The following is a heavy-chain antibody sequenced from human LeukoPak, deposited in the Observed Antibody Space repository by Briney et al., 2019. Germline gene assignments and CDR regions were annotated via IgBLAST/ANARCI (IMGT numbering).Heavy chain of an antibody. CDR3: VKGANAWYFDRGGTNQWGFALHV. J-gene: IGHJ3*01. CDR1: GFSFGDYA. V-gene: IGHV3-9*03. Sequence: PGRSLRLSCAVSGFSFGDYAMYWVRQAPGKGLEWVSSISWNSDTIAYVDSVKGRFTISRDNAKNSLYLQMNSLTPEDMALYYCVKGANAWYFDRGGTNQWGFALHVWGRGTTVAVSS. CDR2: ISWNSDTI. D-gene: IGHD3-22*01.